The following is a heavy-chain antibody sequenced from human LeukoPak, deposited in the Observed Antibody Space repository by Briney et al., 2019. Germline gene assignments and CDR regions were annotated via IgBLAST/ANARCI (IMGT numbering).Heavy chain of an antibody. J-gene: IGHJ4*02. D-gene: IGHD3-22*01. Sequence: AASVKVSCKASGGTFSSYAISWVRQAPGQGLEWMGGIIPIFGTANYAQKFQGRVTITTDESTSTAYMELSSLRSEDTAVYYCASPDLYDSSGYYSYWGQGTLVTASS. V-gene: IGHV1-69*05. CDR3: ASPDLYDSSGYYSY. CDR2: IIPIFGTA. CDR1: GGTFSSYA.